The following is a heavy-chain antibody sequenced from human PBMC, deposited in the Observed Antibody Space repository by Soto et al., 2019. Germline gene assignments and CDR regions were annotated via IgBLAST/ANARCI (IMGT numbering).Heavy chain of an antibody. Sequence: QVQLVQSGAEVKKPGASVKVSCKASGYTFTGYGISWVRQAPGQGLEWMGWISAYNGNTNYAQKLQGRVTMTTDTSTSTAYMELRSLRSDDTAVYYCASPYSSAPYYYYYGMDVWGQGTTVTVSS. CDR3: ASPYSSAPYYYYYGMDV. D-gene: IGHD6-25*01. CDR1: GYTFTGYG. CDR2: ISAYNGNT. J-gene: IGHJ6*02. V-gene: IGHV1-18*01.